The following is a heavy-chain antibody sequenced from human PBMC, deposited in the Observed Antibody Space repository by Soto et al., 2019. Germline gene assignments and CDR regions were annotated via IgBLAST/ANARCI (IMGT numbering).Heavy chain of an antibody. CDR1: GLTFSSYA. J-gene: IGHJ4*02. Sequence: EVQLLESGGGLVQPGGSLRLSCAASGLTFSSYAMSWVRQVPGKGLEWVSGISGNGRTTNYADSVKGRFTISRDNSKNTLYLLMTSLRAEDTALYYCARGNIYCSGDGCYATPIYWGQGTLVTVSS. V-gene: IGHV3-23*01. CDR3: ARGNIYCSGDGCYATPIY. D-gene: IGHD2-15*01. CDR2: ISGNGRTT.